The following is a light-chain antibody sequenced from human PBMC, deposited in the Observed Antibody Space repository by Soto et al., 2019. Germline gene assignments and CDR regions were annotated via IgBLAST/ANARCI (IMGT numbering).Light chain of an antibody. J-gene: IGKJ1*01. CDR1: RSVDTD. Sequence: SPGDSATLSCRASRSVDTDLAWYQQKPGRAPRLLVFATSARATGVPDRFRGSRSGTEFTLTISSLQPEDSAIYYCHKYYNRPPCTFGQGTKVDIK. CDR3: HKYYNRPPCT. V-gene: IGKV3-15*01. CDR2: ATS.